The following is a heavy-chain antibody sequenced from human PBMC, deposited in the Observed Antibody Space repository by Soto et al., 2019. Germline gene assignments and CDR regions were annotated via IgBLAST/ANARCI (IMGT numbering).Heavy chain of an antibody. Sequence: ASVKVSCKASGYSFTGYDIHWVRQAPGQTLEWVGWISAGNGNTKYSQKLQGRVTISRDTSASTAYMELSSLRSEDTAVYYCASRVGTVLWGQGTLVPVS. CDR3: ASRVGTVL. V-gene: IGHV1-3*01. D-gene: IGHD1-26*01. CDR1: GYSFTGYD. CDR2: ISAGNGNT. J-gene: IGHJ4*02.